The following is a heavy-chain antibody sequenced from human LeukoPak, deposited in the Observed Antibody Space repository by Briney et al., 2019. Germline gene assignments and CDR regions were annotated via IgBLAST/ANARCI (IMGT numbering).Heavy chain of an antibody. D-gene: IGHD1/OR15-1a*01. J-gene: IGHJ4*02. CDR2: INWSGVRT. CDR3: ARDLATTDN. V-gene: IGHV3-20*04. CDR1: GFTFDDYG. Sequence: PGRSLRLSCAASGFTFDDYGMSWVRQAPGKGLEWVSGINWSGVRTGYADSLKGRFTISRDNAKNTLYLQMNSLRAEDTALYYCARDLATTDNWGQGTLVTVSS.